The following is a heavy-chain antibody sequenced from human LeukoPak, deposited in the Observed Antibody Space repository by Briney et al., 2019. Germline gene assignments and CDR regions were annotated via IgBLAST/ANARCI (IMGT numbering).Heavy chain of an antibody. V-gene: IGHV1-24*01. Sequence: ASVKVSCKVSGYTLTELSMHWVRQAPGKGLEWRGGFDPEDGETIYAQKFQGRVTMTEDTSTDTAYMELSSLRSEDTAVYYCATSYNWNYGLNYWGQGTLVTVSS. CDR2: FDPEDGET. CDR1: GYTLTELS. CDR3: ATSYNWNYGLNY. D-gene: IGHD1-7*01. J-gene: IGHJ4*02.